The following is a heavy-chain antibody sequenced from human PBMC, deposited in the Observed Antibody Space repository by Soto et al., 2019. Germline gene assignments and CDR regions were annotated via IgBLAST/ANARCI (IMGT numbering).Heavy chain of an antibody. D-gene: IGHD3-10*01. CDR1: GDSFSNYY. J-gene: IGHJ6*02. CDR3: ARDDFGSAGMDV. V-gene: IGHV4-4*07. CDR2: IYPSGTT. Sequence: SETLSLTCTVSGDSFSNYYWSWIRQPAGKGLEWIGRIYPSGTTNYNPSLKSRLTMSRDTSKNQFSLTLRSVTATDTAVYFCARDDFGSAGMDVWGQGTTVTVSS.